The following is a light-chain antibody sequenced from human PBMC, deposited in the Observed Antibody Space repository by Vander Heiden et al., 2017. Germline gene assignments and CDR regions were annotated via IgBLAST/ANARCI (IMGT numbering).Light chain of an antibody. Sequence: EIVMTQSPATLSVSPGERATLSCRASQSVSSNLAWYQQKPGQAPRLRIYGAATRATGIPARCSGSGSGTEFTLTISSLQSEDFAVYYCQQYNNWPPLFTFGPGTKVDIK. J-gene: IGKJ3*01. CDR2: GAA. CDR1: QSVSSN. CDR3: QQYNNWPPLFT. V-gene: IGKV3-15*01.